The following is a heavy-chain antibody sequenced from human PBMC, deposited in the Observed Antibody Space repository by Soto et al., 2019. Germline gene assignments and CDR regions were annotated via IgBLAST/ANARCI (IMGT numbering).Heavy chain of an antibody. CDR3: VRTACVINNCSYRGVR. CDR1: GFDFKTYG. V-gene: IGHV3-33*01. D-gene: IGHD1-20*01. J-gene: IGHJ4*02. CDR2: IGFDGTNI. Sequence: QGQLVESGGGVVQPGRSLRLSCVASGFDFKTYGMHWVRQAPGKGLEWVAVIGFDGTNIHYSDSVRGRFSISRDNSENTGSLQVNRLRVEDTALYYCVRTACVINNCSYRGVRWGQGTLVTV.